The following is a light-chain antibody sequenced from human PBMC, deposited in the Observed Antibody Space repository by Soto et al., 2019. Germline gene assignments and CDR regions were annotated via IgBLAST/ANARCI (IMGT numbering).Light chain of an antibody. V-gene: IGKV3-20*01. CDR3: QQSGSSSWT. CDR2: GAS. Sequence: DIELTQSPGTLSLSPGERATLSCRASQSVTKNYLAWYQQKPGQAPRLLIYGASNRATGIPDRFSGSGSGTDFTLTISRLEPEDFAVYYCQQSGSSSWTFGQGTKVEIK. CDR1: QSVTKNY. J-gene: IGKJ1*01.